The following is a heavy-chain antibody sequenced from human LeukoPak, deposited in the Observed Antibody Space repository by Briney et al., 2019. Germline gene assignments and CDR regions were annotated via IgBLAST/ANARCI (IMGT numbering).Heavy chain of an antibody. Sequence: PSETLSLTCAVYGGPFSGYYWSWIRQPPGKGLEWIGEINHSGSTNYNPSLKSRVTISVDTSKNQFSLKLSSVTAADTAVYYCATGALGFANWFDPWGQGTLVTVSS. CDR3: ATGALGFANWFDP. CDR1: GGPFSGYY. V-gene: IGHV4-34*01. CDR2: INHSGST. J-gene: IGHJ5*02. D-gene: IGHD3-10*01.